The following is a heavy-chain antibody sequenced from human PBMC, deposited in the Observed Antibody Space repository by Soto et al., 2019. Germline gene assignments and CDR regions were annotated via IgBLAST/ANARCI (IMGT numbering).Heavy chain of an antibody. V-gene: IGHV3-30-3*01. CDR2: ISYDGSNK. J-gene: IGHJ4*02. Sequence: HPGGSLRLSCAASGFTFSSYAMHWVRQAPGKGLEWVAVISYDGSNKYYADSVKGRFTISRDNSKNTLYLQMNSLRAEDTAVYYCARPPRSGSYHATAGEFDYWGQGTLVTVSS. CDR3: ARPPRSGSYHATAGEFDY. D-gene: IGHD3-10*01. CDR1: GFTFSSYA.